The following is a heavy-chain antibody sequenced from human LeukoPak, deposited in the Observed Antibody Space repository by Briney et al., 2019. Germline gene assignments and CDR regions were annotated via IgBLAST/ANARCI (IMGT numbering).Heavy chain of an antibody. CDR2: IHTSGST. CDR1: GVSISSYH. Sequence: KPSETLSLTCTVSGVSISSYHWSWIRQPAGKGLEWIGRIHTSGSTNYNSSLKSRVTMSVDTSKNQFSLKLSSVTAADTAVYYCARSVPTSLGYFDYWGQGTLVTVSS. CDR3: ARSVPTSLGYFDY. D-gene: IGHD2-2*01. V-gene: IGHV4-4*07. J-gene: IGHJ4*02.